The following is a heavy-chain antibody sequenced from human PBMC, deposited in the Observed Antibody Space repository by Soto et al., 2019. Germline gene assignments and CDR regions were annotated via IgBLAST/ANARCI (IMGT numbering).Heavy chain of an antibody. D-gene: IGHD6-13*01. Sequence: GGSLRLSCAASGFTFNSYWMHWVRQAPGKGLVWVSHINSDGSDTSYADSVKGRFTISRDNAKNTLYLHMNSLRAEDTAVYYCVRTPVGTNNWFDPWGQGTLVTVSS. CDR3: VRTPVGTNNWFDP. J-gene: IGHJ5*02. V-gene: IGHV3-74*01. CDR1: GFTFNSYW. CDR2: INSDGSDT.